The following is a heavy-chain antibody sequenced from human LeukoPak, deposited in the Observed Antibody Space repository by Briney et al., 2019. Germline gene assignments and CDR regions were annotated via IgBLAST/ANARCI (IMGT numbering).Heavy chain of an antibody. CDR1: GFIFSRHV. CDR3: ARDGRIQLWLESYYYMDV. J-gene: IGHJ6*03. CDR2: ISYNASYT. D-gene: IGHD5-18*01. V-gene: IGHV3-30*04. Sequence: GGSLRLSCAASGFIFSRHVMYWVRQAPGKGLEWVALISYNASYTDYADSVKGRFTISRDNSKNTLYLQMNSLRAEDTAVYYCARDGRIQLWLESYYYMDVWGKGTTVTVSS.